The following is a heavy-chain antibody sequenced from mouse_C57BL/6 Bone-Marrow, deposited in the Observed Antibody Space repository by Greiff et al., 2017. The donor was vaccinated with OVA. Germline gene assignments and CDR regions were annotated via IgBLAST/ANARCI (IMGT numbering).Heavy chain of an antibody. CDR2: IWTGGGT. D-gene: IGHD1-1*01. V-gene: IGHV2-9-1*01. J-gene: IGHJ4*01. Sequence: VQVVESGPGLVAPSQSLSITCTVSGFSLTSYAISWVRQPPGKGLEWLGVIWTGGGTNYNSALKSRLSISKDNSKSQVFLKMNSLQTDDTARYYCARNGCGSSYYYAMDYWGQGTSVTVSS. CDR3: ARNGCGSSYYYAMDY. CDR1: GFSLTSYA.